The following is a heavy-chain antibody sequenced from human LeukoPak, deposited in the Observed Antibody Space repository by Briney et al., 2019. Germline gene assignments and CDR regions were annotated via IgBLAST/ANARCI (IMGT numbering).Heavy chain of an antibody. CDR1: GGSISSYY. CDR3: ARASFGESLVDY. D-gene: IGHD3-10*01. J-gene: IGHJ4*02. CDR2: IYHSGST. V-gene: IGHV4-59*01. Sequence: PSETLSLTCTVSGGSISSYYWSWIRQPPGKGLEWIGYIYHSGSTNYNPSLKSRVTISVDTSKNQFSLKLSSVTAADTAVYYCARASFGESLVDYWGQGTLVTVSS.